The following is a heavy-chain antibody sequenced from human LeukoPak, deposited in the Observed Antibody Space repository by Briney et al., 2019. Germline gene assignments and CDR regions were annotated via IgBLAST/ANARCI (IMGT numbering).Heavy chain of an antibody. D-gene: IGHD1-1*01. CDR2: IIPIFGAA. V-gene: IGHV1-69*13. CDR1: GGTFSSYA. J-gene: IGHJ4*02. Sequence: GASVKVSCKASGGTFSSYAISWVRQAPGQGLEWMGGIIPIFGAANYAQKFQGRVTITADESASTAYMELSSLRSEDTAVYYCARGERGQSHSDNWGQGTLVTVSS. CDR3: ARGERGQSHSDN.